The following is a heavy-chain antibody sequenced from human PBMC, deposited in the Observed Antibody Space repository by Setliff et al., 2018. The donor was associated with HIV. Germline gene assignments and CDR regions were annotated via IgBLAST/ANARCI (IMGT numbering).Heavy chain of an antibody. V-gene: IGHV1-18*01. CDR3: AREWVLSYYYDLGY. CDR1: GYTFTSYG. Sequence: ASVKVSCKASGYTFTSYGISWVRQAPGQGLEWMGWISAYNGNTNYAQKLQGRVTMTTDTSTSTAYMELRSLRSDDTAVYYCAREWVLSYYYDLGYWGQGTLVTVSS. CDR2: ISAYNGNT. J-gene: IGHJ4*02. D-gene: IGHD3-22*01.